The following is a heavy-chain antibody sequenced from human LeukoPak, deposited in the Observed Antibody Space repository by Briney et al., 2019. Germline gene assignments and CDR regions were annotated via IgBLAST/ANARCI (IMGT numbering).Heavy chain of an antibody. CDR3: ARVVRFLEWSRPRPYYMDV. Sequence: ASVKVSCKASGYTFTSYDINWVRQATGQGLEWMGWMDPNSGNTGYAQKFQGRVTITRNTSISTAYMELSSLRSEDTAVYYCARVVRFLEWSRPRPYYMDVWGKGTTVTVSS. J-gene: IGHJ6*03. CDR1: GYTFTSYD. CDR2: MDPNSGNT. V-gene: IGHV1-8*03. D-gene: IGHD3-3*01.